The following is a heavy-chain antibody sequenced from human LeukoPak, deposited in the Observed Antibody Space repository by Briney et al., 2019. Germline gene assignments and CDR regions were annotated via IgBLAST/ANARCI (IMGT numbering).Heavy chain of an antibody. CDR1: GYTFTSYD. CDR3: ARGGVRGVGEAHY. D-gene: IGHD3-10*01. J-gene: IGHJ4*02. CDR2: MNPNSGNT. Sequence: ASVKVSCKASGYTFTSYDIDWERQATGQGLEWIGRMNPNSGNTGYAQKFQGRVTMTRNTSINTAYMELSSLRSEDTAVYYCARGGVRGVGEAHYWGQGTLVTVSS. V-gene: IGHV1-8*01.